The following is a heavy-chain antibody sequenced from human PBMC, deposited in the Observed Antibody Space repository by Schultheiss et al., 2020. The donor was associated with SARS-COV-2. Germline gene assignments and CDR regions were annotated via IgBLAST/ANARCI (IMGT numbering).Heavy chain of an antibody. Sequence: ASVKVSCKASGYTFTGYYMHWVRQAPGQGLEWMGRINPNSGGTNYAQKFQGRVTMTRDTSISTAYMELSRLRSDDTAVYYCARDQEQWLPRDYYYGMDVWGQGTTVTVSS. D-gene: IGHD6-19*01. CDR1: GYTFTGYY. J-gene: IGHJ6*02. CDR3: ARDQEQWLPRDYYYGMDV. V-gene: IGHV1-2*06. CDR2: INPNSGGT.